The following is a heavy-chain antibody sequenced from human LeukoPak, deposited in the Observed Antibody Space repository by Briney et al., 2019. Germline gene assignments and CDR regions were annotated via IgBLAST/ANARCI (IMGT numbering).Heavy chain of an antibody. CDR3: ARFVRYYDFWSGLTPDY. D-gene: IGHD3-3*01. V-gene: IGHV4-39*01. CDR1: GGSISSSSYY. J-gene: IGHJ4*02. CDR2: IYYSGST. Sequence: SETLSLTYTVSGGSISSSSYYWGWIRQPPGKGLEWIGSIYYSGSTYYNPSLKSRVTISVDTSKNQFSLKLSSVTAADTAVYYCARFVRYYDFWSGLTPDYWGQGTLVTVSS.